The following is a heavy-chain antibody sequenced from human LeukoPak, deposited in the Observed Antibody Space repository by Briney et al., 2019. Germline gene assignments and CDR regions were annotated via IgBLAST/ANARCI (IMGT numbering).Heavy chain of an antibody. J-gene: IGHJ4*02. V-gene: IGHV4-61*01. CDR1: GGSVSSGSYY. Sequence: KSSETLSLTCTVSGGSVSSGSYYWSWIRQPPGKGLEWIGYIYYSGSTNYNPSLKSRVTISVDTSKNQFSLKLSSVTAADTAVYYCARGLGHSYTIDYWGQGTLVTVSS. CDR2: IYYSGST. CDR3: ARGLGHSYTIDY. D-gene: IGHD5-18*01.